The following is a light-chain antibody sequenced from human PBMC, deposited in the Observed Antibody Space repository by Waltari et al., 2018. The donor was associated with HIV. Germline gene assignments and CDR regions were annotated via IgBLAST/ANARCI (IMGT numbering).Light chain of an antibody. CDR3: AAWDDSLNGQVV. V-gene: IGLV1-44*01. Sequence: QSVLTQPPSASGTPGQRVTISCSGSSSNLGTNTVSWSQQVPGTSPKLLIYNHNQRPSGVPDRFSGSKSGTSASLAITGLQSEDEADYHCAAWDDSLNGQVVFGGGTKLTVL. CDR1: SSNLGTNT. CDR2: NHN. J-gene: IGLJ3*02.